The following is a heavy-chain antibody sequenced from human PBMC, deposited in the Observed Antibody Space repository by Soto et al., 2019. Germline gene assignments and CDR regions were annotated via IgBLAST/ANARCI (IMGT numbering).Heavy chain of an antibody. CDR2: INHSGST. CDR1: GGSFSGYY. Sequence: SETLSLTCAVYGGSFSGYYLSWIRQPPGKGLEWIGEINHSGSTNYNPSLKSRVTISVDTSKNQFSLKLSSVTAADTAVYYCARAAPTSTVTTDYWGQGTLVTVS. D-gene: IGHD4-17*01. CDR3: ARAAPTSTVTTDY. J-gene: IGHJ4*02. V-gene: IGHV4-34*01.